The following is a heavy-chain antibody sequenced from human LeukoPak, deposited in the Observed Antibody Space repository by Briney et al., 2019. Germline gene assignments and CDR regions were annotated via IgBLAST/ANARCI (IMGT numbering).Heavy chain of an antibody. Sequence: ASVKVSCKASGYTLKSYVITWVRQAPGQGLEWKGWIDPYSGNTNYGQKFQGRVTMTTETFTSTADMEVTSLRSDDTALYYCARETCTTCYTYSYYYYMDVWGKGTTVTVSS. D-gene: IGHD2-2*01. CDR1: GYTLKSYV. J-gene: IGHJ6*03. CDR3: ARETCTTCYTYSYYYYMDV. CDR2: IDPYSGNT. V-gene: IGHV1-18*01.